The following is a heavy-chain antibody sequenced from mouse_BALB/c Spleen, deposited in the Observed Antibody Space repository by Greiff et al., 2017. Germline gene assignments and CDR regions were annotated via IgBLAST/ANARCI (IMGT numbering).Heavy chain of an antibody. CDR3: ARDRELPMDY. D-gene: IGHD3-1*01. V-gene: IGHV5-4*02. CDR2: ISDGGSYT. J-gene: IGHJ4*01. CDR1: GFTFSDYY. Sequence: EVQGVESGGGLVKPGGSLKLSCAASGFTFSDYYMYWVRQTPEKRLEWVATISDGGSYTYYPDSVKGRFTISRDNAKNNLYLQMSSLKSEDTAMYYCARDRELPMDYWGQGTSVTVSS.